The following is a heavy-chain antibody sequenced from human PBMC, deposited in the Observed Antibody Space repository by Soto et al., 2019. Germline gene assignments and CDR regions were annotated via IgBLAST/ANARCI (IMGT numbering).Heavy chain of an antibody. CDR1: GFTFSSYS. V-gene: IGHV3-48*01. Sequence: GGSLRLSCAASGFTFSSYSMNWVRQAPGKGLEWVSYISSSSSTIYYADSVKGRFTISRDNAKNSLYLQMNSLRAEDTAVYYCARINANYYYYYMDVGGKGTTVTVSS. CDR3: ARINANYYYYYMDV. CDR2: ISSSSSTI. J-gene: IGHJ6*03.